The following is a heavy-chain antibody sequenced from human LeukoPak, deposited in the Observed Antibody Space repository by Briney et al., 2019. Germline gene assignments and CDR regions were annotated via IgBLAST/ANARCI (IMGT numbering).Heavy chain of an antibody. J-gene: IGHJ4*02. CDR3: ARDLTGLGLPYYFDY. Sequence: AGGSLRLSCAASGFTFSSYAMSWVRQAPGKGLEWVAVIWYDGSNKYYADSVKGRFTISRDNSKNTLYLQMNSLRAEDTAVYYCARDLTGLGLPYYFDYWGQGTLVTVSS. CDR1: GFTFSSYA. D-gene: IGHD3-16*01. V-gene: IGHV3-33*08. CDR2: IWYDGSNK.